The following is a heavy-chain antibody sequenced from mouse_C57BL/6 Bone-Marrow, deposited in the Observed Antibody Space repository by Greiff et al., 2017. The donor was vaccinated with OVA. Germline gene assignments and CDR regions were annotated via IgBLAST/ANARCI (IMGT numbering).Heavy chain of an antibody. Sequence: QVQLQQSGAELMKPGASVKLSCKATGYTFTGYWIEWVKQRPGHGLEWIGEILPGSGSTNYNEKFKGKATFTADTSSDTAYMQLSSLTTEDSAIYYCARGGYGGNYWFAYWGQGTLVTVSA. CDR3: ARGGYGGNYWFAY. V-gene: IGHV1-9*01. CDR1: GYTFTGYW. D-gene: IGHD1-1*02. J-gene: IGHJ3*01. CDR2: ILPGSGST.